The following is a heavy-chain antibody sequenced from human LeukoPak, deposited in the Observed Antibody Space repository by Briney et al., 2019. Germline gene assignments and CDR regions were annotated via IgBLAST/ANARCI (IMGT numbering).Heavy chain of an antibody. CDR3: ASTYYDFWSGGWFDP. CDR1: GGSISSYY. Sequence: PSETLSLTCTVSGGSISSYYWSWIRQPPGKGLEWIGYIYYSGSTNYNPSLKSRVTISVDTSKNQFSLKLSSVTAADTAVYYCASTYYDFWSGGWFDPWGQGTLVTVSS. CDR2: IYYSGST. D-gene: IGHD3-3*01. J-gene: IGHJ5*02. V-gene: IGHV4-59*01.